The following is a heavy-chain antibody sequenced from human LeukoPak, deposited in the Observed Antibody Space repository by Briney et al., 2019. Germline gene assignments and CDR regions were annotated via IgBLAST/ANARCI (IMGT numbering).Heavy chain of an antibody. Sequence: PGESLRLSCAASGFTFSSYWMHWVRQAPGKGLVWVSRINSDGSSTSYADSVRGRFTVSRDNAKNTLYLQMNSLRAEDTAVYYCTSIPGDWGQGTLVTVSS. V-gene: IGHV3-74*01. D-gene: IGHD7-27*01. CDR1: GFTFSSYW. J-gene: IGHJ4*02. CDR3: TSIPGD. CDR2: INSDGSST.